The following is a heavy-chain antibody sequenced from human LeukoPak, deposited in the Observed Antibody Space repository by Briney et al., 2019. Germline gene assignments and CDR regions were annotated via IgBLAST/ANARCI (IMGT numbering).Heavy chain of an antibody. J-gene: IGHJ4*02. CDR1: GFTFSSYS. V-gene: IGHV3-48*01. Sequence: GGSLRLSCAASGFTFSSYSMNWVRQAPGKGLEWVSYISSSSSTIYYADSVKGRFTIFRDNAKNSLYLQMNSLRAEDTAVYYCARETQYYDFWSGYYPYYFDYWGQGTLVTVSS. D-gene: IGHD3-3*01. CDR3: ARETQYYDFWSGYYPYYFDY. CDR2: ISSSSSTI.